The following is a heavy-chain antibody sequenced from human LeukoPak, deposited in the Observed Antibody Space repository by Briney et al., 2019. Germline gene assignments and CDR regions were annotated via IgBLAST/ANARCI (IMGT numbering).Heavy chain of an antibody. Sequence: SGTLSLTCAVYGGSFSGYYWSWIRQPPGKGLEWIGEINHSGSTNYNPSLKSRVTISVDTSKNQFSLKLSSVTAADTAVYYCARGRVIVAARRYYFDYWGQGTLVTVSS. CDR2: INHSGST. V-gene: IGHV4-34*01. CDR1: GGSFSGYY. CDR3: ARGRVIVAARRYYFDY. D-gene: IGHD3-22*01. J-gene: IGHJ4*02.